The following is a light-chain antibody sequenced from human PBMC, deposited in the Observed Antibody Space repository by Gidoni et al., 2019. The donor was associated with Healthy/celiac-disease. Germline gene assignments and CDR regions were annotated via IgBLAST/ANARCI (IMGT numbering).Light chain of an antibody. V-gene: IGLV3-25*03. CDR3: QSADSSGTYVV. CDR2: KDS. CDR1: ALPKQY. Sequence: SYELTQPPSVSGSPGQTARITCSGDALPKQYAYWYKQKPGQAPVLVIYKDSERPSGIPERFSGSSSGTTVTLTISGVQAEDEADYYCQSADSSGTYVVFGGGTKLTVL. J-gene: IGLJ2*01.